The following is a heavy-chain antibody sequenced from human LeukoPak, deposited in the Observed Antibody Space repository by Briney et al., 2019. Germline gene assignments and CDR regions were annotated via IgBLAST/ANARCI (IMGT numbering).Heavy chain of an antibody. CDR3: ARDSCSGGSCYSLVEY. V-gene: IGHV4-39*07. CDR2: IFYSGST. CDR1: GGSISTSNYY. J-gene: IGHJ4*02. D-gene: IGHD2-15*01. Sequence: SETLSLTCTVSGGSISTSNYYWGWIRQPPGKGLEWIGNIFYSGSTYYSPSLRSRVTISLDTSRNQFSLKLNSVTAADTAVYYCARDSCSGGSCYSLVEYWGQGTLVTVSS.